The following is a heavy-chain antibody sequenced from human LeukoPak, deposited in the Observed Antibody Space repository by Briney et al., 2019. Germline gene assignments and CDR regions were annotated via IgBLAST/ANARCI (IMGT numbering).Heavy chain of an antibody. Sequence: GASVKVSCKASGYTFTGYYMHWVRQAPGQGLEWMGWINPNSGGTNYAQKFQGRVTMTRDTSISTAYMELSRLRSDDTAVYYCASPLVESGWYYFDYWGQGTLVTVSS. CDR3: ASPLVESGWYYFDY. CDR1: GYTFTGYY. J-gene: IGHJ4*02. V-gene: IGHV1-2*02. CDR2: INPNSGGT. D-gene: IGHD6-19*01.